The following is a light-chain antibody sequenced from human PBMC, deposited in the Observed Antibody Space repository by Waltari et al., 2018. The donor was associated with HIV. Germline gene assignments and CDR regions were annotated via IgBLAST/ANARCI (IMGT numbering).Light chain of an antibody. V-gene: IGLV2-8*01. J-gene: IGLJ2*01. CDR3: SSFADTHKL. CDR1: NSDISDYNY. Sequence: QSALTQSPSASGSPGQSVNLSCSGANSDISDYNYVSWYQQHSDRLPKLIIFEVTKRPSGVPDRFSGSKSGNTASLFVSGLQPEDEATYFCSSFADTHKLFGGGTKLTVL. CDR2: EVT.